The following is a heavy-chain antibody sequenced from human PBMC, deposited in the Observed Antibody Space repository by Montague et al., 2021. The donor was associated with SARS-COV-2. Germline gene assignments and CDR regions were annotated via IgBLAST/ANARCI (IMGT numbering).Heavy chain of an antibody. CDR1: GFSLSTSGMC. V-gene: IGHV2-70*01. Sequence: PALVKPTQTLTLTCTFSGFSLSTSGMCVSWIRQPPGKALEWLALFDWDDDKYYSTSLKTRLTISKYTSKNQVVLTMTNMDPVDTATYYCARVTTVTYPYYYYCGMDVWGQGTTVTASS. CDR2: FDWDDDK. CDR3: ARVTTVTYPYYYYCGMDV. J-gene: IGHJ6*02. D-gene: IGHD4-11*01.